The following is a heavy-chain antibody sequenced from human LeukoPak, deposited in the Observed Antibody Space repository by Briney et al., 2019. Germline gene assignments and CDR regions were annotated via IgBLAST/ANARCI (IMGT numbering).Heavy chain of an antibody. D-gene: IGHD5-18*01. CDR1: GYTFTSYG. Sequence: ASAKVSCKASGYTFTSYGISWVRQAPGQGLEWMGWISAYNGNTDYAQKPQGRVTMTTDTSTSTAYMELRSLRSDDTAVYYCASTVDTAMGNFGYWGQGTLVTVSS. CDR3: ASTVDTAMGNFGY. V-gene: IGHV1-18*04. CDR2: ISAYNGNT. J-gene: IGHJ4*02.